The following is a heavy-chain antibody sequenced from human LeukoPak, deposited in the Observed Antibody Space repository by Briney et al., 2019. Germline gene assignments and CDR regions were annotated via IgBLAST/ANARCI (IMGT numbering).Heavy chain of an antibody. D-gene: IGHD3-16*01. J-gene: IGHJ4*02. Sequence: PGGSLRLSCAVSGFTFSSYWMSWVRQAPGKGLEWVANIKQDGSEKYYVDSVKGRFTISRDNDMNELYLHMSSLRVDDTAVYYCVRDVRPYHFAYWGQGSLVTVSS. CDR1: GFTFSSYW. CDR3: VRDVRPYHFAY. V-gene: IGHV3-7*01. CDR2: IKQDGSEK.